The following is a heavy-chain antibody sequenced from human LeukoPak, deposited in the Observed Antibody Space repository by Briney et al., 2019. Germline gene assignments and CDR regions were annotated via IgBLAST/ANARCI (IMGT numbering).Heavy chain of an antibody. Sequence: GGSLRLSCAASGFTFDDYTMHWVRQAPGKGLEWVSLISWDGGSTYHADSVKGRFTISRDNSKNSLYLQMNSLRTEDTALYYCAKDMEGYDTIYGMDVWGQGTTVTVSS. J-gene: IGHJ6*02. CDR1: GFTFDDYT. CDR3: AKDMEGYDTIYGMDV. D-gene: IGHD3-9*01. CDR2: ISWDGGST. V-gene: IGHV3-43*01.